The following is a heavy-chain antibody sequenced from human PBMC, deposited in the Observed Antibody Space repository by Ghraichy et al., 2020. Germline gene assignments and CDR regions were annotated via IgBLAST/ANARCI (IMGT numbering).Heavy chain of an antibody. Sequence: GGSLRLSCAASGFTFSSYWMSWVRQAPGRGLEWVANIKEDGSEKYYVDSVTGRFSISRDNAKSSLYLQMNSLRAEDTALYYCALAESGKTGDHDYWGQGTLVTVSS. CDR2: IKEDGSEK. D-gene: IGHD6-13*01. CDR3: ALAESGKTGDHDY. J-gene: IGHJ4*02. V-gene: IGHV3-7*03. CDR1: GFTFSSYW.